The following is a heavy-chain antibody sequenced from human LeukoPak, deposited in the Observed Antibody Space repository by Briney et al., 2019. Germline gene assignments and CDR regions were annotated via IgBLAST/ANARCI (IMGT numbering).Heavy chain of an antibody. CDR2: INHSGST. V-gene: IGHV4-34*01. D-gene: IGHD5-18*01. Sequence: PSETLSLTCAVYGGSFSGYYWSWIRQPPGKGLEWIGEINHSGSTNYNPSLKSRVTLSVDTSKNQFSLKLSSVTAADTAVYYCARGNTAMVMSYWGQGTLVTVSS. CDR1: GGSFSGYY. CDR3: ARGNTAMVMSY. J-gene: IGHJ4*02.